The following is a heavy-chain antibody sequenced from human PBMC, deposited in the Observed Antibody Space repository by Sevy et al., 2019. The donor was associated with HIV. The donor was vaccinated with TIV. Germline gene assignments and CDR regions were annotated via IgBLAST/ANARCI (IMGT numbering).Heavy chain of an antibody. CDR3: ARDKRAVVVPAVTFDY. V-gene: IGHV3-30-3*01. Sequence: GGSLRLSCAASGFTFSSYAMHWVRQAPGKGLEWVAVISYDGNNKYYADSVKCLFTISRDNSKNTLYLQMNSLGAEDTALYYCARDKRAVVVPAVTFDYWVQGTRVTVSS. D-gene: IGHD2-2*01. CDR2: ISYDGNNK. J-gene: IGHJ4*02. CDR1: GFTFSSYA.